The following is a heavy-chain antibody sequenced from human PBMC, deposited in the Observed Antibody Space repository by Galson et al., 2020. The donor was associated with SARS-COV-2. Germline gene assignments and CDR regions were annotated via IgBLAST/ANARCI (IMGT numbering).Heavy chain of an antibody. J-gene: IGHJ6*02. CDR2: ISSSSSYT. D-gene: IGHD1-26*01. V-gene: IGHV3-11*06. CDR3: ASGGSYYGYYGMDV. CDR1: GFTFSDYY. Sequence: KIGESLKISCAASGFTFSDYYMRWIRQAPGKGLEWVSYISSSSSYTNYADSVKGRFTISRDNAKNSLYLQMNSLRAEDTAVYYCASGGSYYGYYGMDVWGQGTTVTVSS.